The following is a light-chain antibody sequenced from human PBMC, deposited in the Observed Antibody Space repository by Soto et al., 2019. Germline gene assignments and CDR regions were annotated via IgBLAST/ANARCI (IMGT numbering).Light chain of an antibody. CDR3: QQYKNWPPIT. CDR1: QSVSSN. CDR2: DVS. V-gene: IGKV3-15*01. J-gene: IGKJ5*01. Sequence: EIAMTQSPATLSVSPGERATLSCRASQSVSSNLAWYQQKPGQAPRLLIYDVSIRATGIPARFSGSGSGTEFTLTISSLQSEDFAVYYGQQYKNWPPITFGQGTRLEIK.